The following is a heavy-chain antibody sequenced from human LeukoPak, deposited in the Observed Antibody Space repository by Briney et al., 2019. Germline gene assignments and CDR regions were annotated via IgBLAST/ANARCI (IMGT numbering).Heavy chain of an antibody. Sequence: SETLSLTCAVCGGSISSSNWWSWVRQPPGKGLEWIGEIYHSGSTNYNPSLKSRDTISVDKSKNQFSLKLSSVTAADTAVYYCARGSYSYGLDYWGQGTLVTVSS. D-gene: IGHD5-18*01. V-gene: IGHV4-4*02. CDR1: GGSISSSNW. J-gene: IGHJ4*02. CDR2: IYHSGST. CDR3: ARGSYSYGLDY.